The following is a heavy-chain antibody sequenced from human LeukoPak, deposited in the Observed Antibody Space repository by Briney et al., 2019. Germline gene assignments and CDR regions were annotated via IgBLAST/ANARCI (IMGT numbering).Heavy chain of an antibody. CDR3: ARIGYSSSSFDY. V-gene: IGHV3-7*01. D-gene: IGHD6-6*01. CDR1: GFTFSNYW. Sequence: HPGGSLRLSCAASGFTFSNYWVSWVRQAPGRGLEWVANIKQDGSVKYYVDSVKGRFTISRDNAKNSVYLQMNSLRAEDTALYYCARIGYSSSSFDYWGQGTLVTVSS. J-gene: IGHJ4*02. CDR2: IKQDGSVK.